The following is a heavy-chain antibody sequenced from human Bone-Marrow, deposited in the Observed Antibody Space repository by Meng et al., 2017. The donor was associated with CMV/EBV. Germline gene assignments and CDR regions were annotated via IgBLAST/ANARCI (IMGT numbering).Heavy chain of an antibody. Sequence: SETLSLTCTVSGGSISSSSYYWGWIRQPPGKGLEWIGSIYYSGSTYYNPSLKSRVTISVDTSKNQFSLKLSSVTAADTAVYYCARDTGYSSGWDTPSFGGWFDPWGQGTLVTVSS. CDR2: IYYSGST. V-gene: IGHV4-39*02. D-gene: IGHD6-19*01. CDR3: ARDTGYSSGWDTPSFGGWFDP. J-gene: IGHJ5*02. CDR1: GGSISSSSYY.